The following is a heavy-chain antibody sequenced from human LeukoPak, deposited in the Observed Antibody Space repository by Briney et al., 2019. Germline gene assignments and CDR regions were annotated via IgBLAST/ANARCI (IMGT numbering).Heavy chain of an antibody. CDR2: IKQDGSEK. CDR3: AKEGFGNYYSAYFDY. Sequence: PGGSLRLSCAASGFTFSSYWMSWVRQAPGKGLEWVANIKQDGSEKYYVDSVKGRFTISRDNSKNTLYLQMNGLRAEDTAVYYCAKEGFGNYYSAYFDYWGQGTLVTVSS. J-gene: IGHJ4*02. CDR1: GFTFSSYW. V-gene: IGHV3-7*04. D-gene: IGHD1-26*01.